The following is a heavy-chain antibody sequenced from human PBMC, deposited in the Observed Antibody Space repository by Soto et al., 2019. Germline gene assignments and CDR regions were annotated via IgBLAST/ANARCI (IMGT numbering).Heavy chain of an antibody. CDR2: ISSSSSYI. J-gene: IGHJ4*02. V-gene: IGHV3-21*01. Sequence: EVQLVESGGGLVKPGGSLRLSCAASGFTFSSYSMNWVRQAPGKGLEWVSSISSSSSYIYYADSVKGRFTISRDNAKNSLYLQMNSLRAEDTAVYYCARSNDADVVVTAMDYWGQGTLVTVSS. CDR1: GFTFSSYS. D-gene: IGHD2-21*02. CDR3: ARSNDADVVVTAMDY.